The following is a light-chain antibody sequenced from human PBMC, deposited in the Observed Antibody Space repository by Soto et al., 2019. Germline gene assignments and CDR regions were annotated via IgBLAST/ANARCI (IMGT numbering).Light chain of an antibody. V-gene: IGKV3-15*01. CDR3: QQYNDWPPKRT. CDR2: GAS. CDR1: QTISTK. Sequence: EIVMTQSPVTLSVSPGERATLSCRASQTISTKLAWYQQKPGQAPRLLIYGASTRATGVPARFSGSGSGTEFTLTISSVQSEDFAVYYCQQYNDWPPKRTFGQGTKV. J-gene: IGKJ1*01.